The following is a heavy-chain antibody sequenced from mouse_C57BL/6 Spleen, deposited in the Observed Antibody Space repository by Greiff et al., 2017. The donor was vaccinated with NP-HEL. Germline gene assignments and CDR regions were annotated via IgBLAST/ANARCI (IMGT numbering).Heavy chain of an antibody. CDR3: AGGVAMDY. V-gene: IGHV5-17*01. CDR1: GFTFSDYG. J-gene: IGHJ4*01. CDR2: ISSGSSTI. Sequence: EVQLVESGGGLVKPGGSLKLSCAASGFTFSDYGMHWVRQAPEKGLEWVAYISSGSSTIYYADTVKGRFTISRDIAKNTLLLQMTSLRAADTALYYCAGGVAMDYWGQGTSVTVSS.